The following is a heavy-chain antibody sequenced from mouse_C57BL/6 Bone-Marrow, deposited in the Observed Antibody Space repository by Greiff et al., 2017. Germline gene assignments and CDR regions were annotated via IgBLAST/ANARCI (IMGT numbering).Heavy chain of an antibody. D-gene: IGHD1-2*01. J-gene: IGHJ3*01. CDR3: TTGGHYSAWFAY. Sequence: VQLKQSGAELVRPGASVKLSCTASGFNIKDDYMHWVKQRPEQGLEWIGWIDPENGDTEYASKFQGKATITADTSSNTAYLQLSSLTSEDTAVYYCTTGGHYSAWFAYWGQGTLVTVSA. CDR2: IDPENGDT. V-gene: IGHV14-4*01. CDR1: GFNIKDDY.